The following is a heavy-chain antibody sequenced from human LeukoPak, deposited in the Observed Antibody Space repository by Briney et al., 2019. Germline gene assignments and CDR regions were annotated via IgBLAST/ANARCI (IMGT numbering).Heavy chain of an antibody. CDR2: TNLDGGAE. Sequence: GGSLRLSCAVSGFTFSSHWMRWVRQAPGKGLEWVATTNLDGGAEYYVDSVKGRFTISRDNAKNSLYLQMNSLRVEDTAVYYCERDDLEINGGYPVADGGGQGTLVTVSS. J-gene: IGHJ4*02. D-gene: IGHD6-13*01. V-gene: IGHV3-7*05. CDR3: ERDDLEINGGYPVADG. CDR1: GFTFSSHW.